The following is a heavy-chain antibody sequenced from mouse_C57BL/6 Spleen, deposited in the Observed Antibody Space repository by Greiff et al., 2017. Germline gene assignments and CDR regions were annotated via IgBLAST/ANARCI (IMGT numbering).Heavy chain of an antibody. CDR2: ISRGSSTI. CDR3: ARDGDFDY. CDR1: GFTFSDYG. Sequence: EVQLVESGGGLVKPGGSLKLSCAASGFTFSDYGMHWVRQAPEKGLEWIAYISRGSSTIYYADTVKGRITISRDTAKNTLFLQLSSLMSEDTAVYYCARDGDFDYWGQGTTLTVSS. J-gene: IGHJ2*01. D-gene: IGHD2-3*01. V-gene: IGHV5-17*01.